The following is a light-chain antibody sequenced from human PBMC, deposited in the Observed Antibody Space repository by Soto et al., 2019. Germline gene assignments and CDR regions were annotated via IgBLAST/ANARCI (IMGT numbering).Light chain of an antibody. CDR3: QQYGRT. V-gene: IGKV3-20*01. CDR1: QSVSTY. Sequence: EIVLTQSPVTLSLSPGERATLSCRASQSVSTYLAWYQQKPGRAPRLLIYGAYSRATGIPDRFSGSGSGTDFTLTISRLEPEVFAVYYCQQYGRTFGQGTKVEIK. J-gene: IGKJ1*01. CDR2: GAY.